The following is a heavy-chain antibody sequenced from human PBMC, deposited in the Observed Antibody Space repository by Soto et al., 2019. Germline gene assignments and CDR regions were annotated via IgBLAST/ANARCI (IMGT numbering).Heavy chain of an antibody. V-gene: IGHV4-34*01. J-gene: IGHJ6*02. CDR2: INHSGST. D-gene: IGHD3-16*02. CDR3: ARDILRNVWGSYRSYYYYYYGMDV. Sequence: SETLSLTCAVYGGSFSGYYWSWIRQPPGKGLEWIGEINHSGSTNYNPSLKSRVTISVDTSKNQFSLKLSSVTAADTAVYYCARDILRNVWGSYRSYYYYYYGMDVWGQGTTVTVS. CDR1: GGSFSGYY.